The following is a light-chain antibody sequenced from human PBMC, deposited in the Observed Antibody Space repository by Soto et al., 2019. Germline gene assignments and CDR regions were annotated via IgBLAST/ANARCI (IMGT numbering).Light chain of an antibody. V-gene: IGKV1-33*01. Sequence: DSQMSQSPPSLAASVGDRVTITCQASQDLTNYLDWYQLKPGEAPKLLIYDTITLEEGVPSRFSGGRSGTDFTFTINGLQPEDAAIYSCQQYVNLPYTFGQGTKLEIK. CDR3: QQYVNLPYT. CDR2: DTI. J-gene: IGKJ2*01. CDR1: QDLTNY.